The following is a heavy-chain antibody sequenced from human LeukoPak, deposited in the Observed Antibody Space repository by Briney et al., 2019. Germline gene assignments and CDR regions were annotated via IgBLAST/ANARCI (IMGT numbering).Heavy chain of an antibody. D-gene: IGHD1-26*01. J-gene: IGHJ4*02. Sequence: GGSLRLSCAASGLTFSSYWMHWVRQAPGKGLVWVSRINSDGSSTSYADSVKGRFTISRDNAKNTLYLQMNSLRAEDTAVYYCARRSSGSPPYYFGYWGQGTLVTVSS. CDR2: INSDGSST. CDR1: GLTFSSYW. V-gene: IGHV3-74*01. CDR3: ARRSSGSPPYYFGY.